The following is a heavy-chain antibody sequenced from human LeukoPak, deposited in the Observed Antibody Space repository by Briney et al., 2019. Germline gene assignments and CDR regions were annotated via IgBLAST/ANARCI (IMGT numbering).Heavy chain of an antibody. J-gene: IGHJ4*02. D-gene: IGHD3-3*01. V-gene: IGHV3-48*01. Sequence: PGESLRLSCAVSGIIFSSYSMNWVRQAPGKGLEWVSYISSSGSTIYYADSVKGRFTISRDNAKNSLYLQMNSLRAEDTAVYYCARYPDNYDFWSGYYFDYWGQGTLVTVSS. CDR1: GIIFSSYS. CDR2: ISSSGSTI. CDR3: ARYPDNYDFWSGYYFDY.